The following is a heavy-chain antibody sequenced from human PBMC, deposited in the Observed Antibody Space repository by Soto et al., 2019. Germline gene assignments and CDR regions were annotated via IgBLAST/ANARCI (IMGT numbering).Heavy chain of an antibody. V-gene: IGHV5-51*01. J-gene: IGHJ3*02. CDR3: ARHRGERYLVLNGAFVI. CDR1: GYSFTSYW. D-gene: IGHD3-9*01. Sequence: GESLNISCKGSGYSFTSYWTGWVRQMPGKNLEWMGIIYPGDSDTRYSPSFQGQVTISADKSISTAYLQWSSLKASDTAMYYCARHRGERYLVLNGAFVIWGQGTIGTVSS. CDR2: IYPGDSDT.